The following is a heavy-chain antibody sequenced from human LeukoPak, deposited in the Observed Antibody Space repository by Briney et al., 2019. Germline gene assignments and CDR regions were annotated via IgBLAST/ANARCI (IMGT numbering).Heavy chain of an antibody. J-gene: IGHJ4*02. Sequence: GGSLTLTCAASGFTVSSNYLSWVRQAPGKGLEWVSVIYSGGSTYYADSVKGRFTISRDNSKNTLYLQMNSLRAEDTAVYYCARSLEPFDYWGEGALVTVSS. V-gene: IGHV3-53*01. CDR3: ARSLEPFDY. CDR1: GFTVSSNY. CDR2: IYSGGST. D-gene: IGHD1-1*01.